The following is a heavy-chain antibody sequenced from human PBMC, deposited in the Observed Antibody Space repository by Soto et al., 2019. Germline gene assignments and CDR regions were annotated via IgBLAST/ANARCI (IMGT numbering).Heavy chain of an antibody. D-gene: IGHD6-13*01. CDR2: ISWDGGST. CDR1: GFTFDDYT. CDR3: AKDTITGYSSILGYMDV. J-gene: IGHJ6*02. V-gene: IGHV3-43*01. Sequence: GGSLRLSCAASGFTFDDYTMHWVRQAPGKGLEWVSLISWDGGSTYYADSVKGRFTISRDNSKNSLYLQMNSLRTEDTALYYCAKDTITGYSSILGYMDVWGQGTTVTVSS.